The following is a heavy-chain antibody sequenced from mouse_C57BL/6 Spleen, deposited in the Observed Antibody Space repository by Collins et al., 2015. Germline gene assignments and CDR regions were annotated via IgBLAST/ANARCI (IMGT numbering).Heavy chain of an antibody. CDR1: GFNIKDTY. D-gene: IGHD4-1*01. Sequence: SGAELVKPGASVKLSCTASGFNIKDTYMHWVKQRPEQGLEWIGRIDPANGNTKYDPKFQGKATITADTSSNTAYLQLSSLTSEDTAVYYCARNWDWYFDVWGAGTTVTVSS. V-gene: IGHV14-3*02. J-gene: IGHJ1*01. CDR3: ARNWDWYFDV. CDR2: IDPANGNT.